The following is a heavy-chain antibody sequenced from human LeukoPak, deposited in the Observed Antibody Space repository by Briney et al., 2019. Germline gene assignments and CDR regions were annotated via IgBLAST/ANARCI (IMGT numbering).Heavy chain of an antibody. J-gene: IGHJ5*02. CDR1: GFTFRNYV. D-gene: IGHD6-19*01. CDR3: ARALAVTGTGGFDP. CDR2: TSSDLNVK. Sequence: GGSLRLSCAASGFTFRNYVIHWVRQASGKGLEWVAVTSSDLNVKLYADSVKGRFTISRDNSRSTLYLQMNSLRAEDTAVYYCARALAVTGTGGFDPWGQGTLVTVSS. V-gene: IGHV3-30-3*01.